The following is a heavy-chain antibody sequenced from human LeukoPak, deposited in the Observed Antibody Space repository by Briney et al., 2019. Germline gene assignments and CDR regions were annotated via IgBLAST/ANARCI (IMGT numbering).Heavy chain of an antibody. CDR2: IYTSGST. CDR1: GGSISSYY. D-gene: IGHD3-16*01. V-gene: IGHV4-4*07. J-gene: IGHJ5*02. CDR3: ARGGGGYDYVWGSYKPPHWFDP. Sequence: SETLSLTCTVSGGSISSYYWSWIRQPAGKGLEWIGRIYTSGSTNYNPSLKSRVTMSVDTSKNQFSLKLSSVTAADTAVYYCARGGGGYDYVWGSYKPPHWFDPWGQGTLATVSS.